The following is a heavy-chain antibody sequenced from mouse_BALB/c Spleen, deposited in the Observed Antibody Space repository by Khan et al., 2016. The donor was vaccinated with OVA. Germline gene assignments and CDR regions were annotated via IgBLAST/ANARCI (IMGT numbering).Heavy chain of an antibody. CDR3: DKWVNSYCDMDY. CDR1: GFSLTSYG. D-gene: IGHD1-3*01. J-gene: IGHJ4*01. CDR2: IWGDGST. V-gene: IGHV2-3*01. Sequence: QVQLEESGPGLVAPSQSLSITCTVSGFSLTSYGVNWVRQPPGKGLEWLGVIWGDGSTNYHSALKSRLSISKDNSKSQVFLKLNSLQTDDTATYSCDKWVNSYCDMDYWGQGTTVTVSS.